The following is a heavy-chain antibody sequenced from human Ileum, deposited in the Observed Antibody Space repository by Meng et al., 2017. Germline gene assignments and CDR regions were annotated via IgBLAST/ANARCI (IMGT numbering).Heavy chain of an antibody. CDR2: FFYGGTT. V-gene: IGHV4-39*01. D-gene: IGHD3-3*02. J-gene: IGHJ4*02. Sequence: QLQLQESGPGLWKPSETLSLPCRVSGGSISSRTSYWGWIRQPPGMGLEWIVSFFYGGTTYYNPSLESRVTTSVDTSKSQFSLNLKSVSAADTAVYFCARHGAFRSHLDDWGQGTLVTVSS. CDR3: ARHGAFRSHLDD. CDR1: GGSISSRTSY.